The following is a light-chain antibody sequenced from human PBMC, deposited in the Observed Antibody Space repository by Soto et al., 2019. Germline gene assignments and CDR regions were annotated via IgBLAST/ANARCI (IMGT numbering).Light chain of an antibody. V-gene: IGLV2-14*01. CDR1: SSDIGGFNY. J-gene: IGLJ3*02. CDR2: EVN. CDR3: SSYTSSSTLIL. Sequence: QSALTQAASVSGSPGQSITISCTGTSSDIGGFNYVPWYQQHPGKAPKLIISEVNNRPSGVSNRFSGSKSGNTASLTISGLQAEDEADYYCSSYTSSSTLILFGGGTKLTVL.